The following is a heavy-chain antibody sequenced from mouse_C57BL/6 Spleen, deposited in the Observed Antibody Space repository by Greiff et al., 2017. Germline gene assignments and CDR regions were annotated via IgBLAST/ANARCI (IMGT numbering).Heavy chain of an antibody. D-gene: IGHD1-1*01. CDR1: GFTFSDYG. Sequence: EVKLMESGGGLVKPGGSLKLSCAASGFTFSDYGMHWVRKAPAKGLEWVAYISSGNSTLYYEDTVKGRFTITSAHAKHTLFLKMTSLRSEDTAMYYCARECDYGSRALDYWGQGTTLTGSS. CDR3: ARECDYGSRALDY. J-gene: IGHJ2*01. CDR2: ISSGNSTL. V-gene: IGHV5-17*01.